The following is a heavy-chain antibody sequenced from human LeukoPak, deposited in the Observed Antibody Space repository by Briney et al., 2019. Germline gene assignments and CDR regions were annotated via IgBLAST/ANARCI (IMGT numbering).Heavy chain of an antibody. CDR2: INHSGST. V-gene: IGHV4-34*01. Sequence: GSLRLSCAASGFTFSSYSMNWVRQAPGKGLEWLGEINHSGSTNYNPSLKSRLTISVDTSKNQFSLKLRSVTAADTAVYYCARALRQYQLLLGFDYWGQGTLVTVSS. CDR1: GFTFSSYS. J-gene: IGHJ4*02. CDR3: ARALRQYQLLLGFDY. D-gene: IGHD2-2*01.